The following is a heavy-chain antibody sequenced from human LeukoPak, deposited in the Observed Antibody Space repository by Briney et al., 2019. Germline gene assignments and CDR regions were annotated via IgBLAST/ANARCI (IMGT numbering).Heavy chain of an antibody. CDR2: IGTASDT. D-gene: IGHD1-1*01. CDR1: GFTLCSFD. CDR3: ARGPPRGKYYYMDV. J-gene: IGHJ6*03. V-gene: IGHV3-13*01. Sequence: GGALRLSCAASGFTLCSFDMHLVRQPTGQGLGWVSTIGTASDTYYPGSVEGRFTLSRDNAKNSLYLQMNSLTAGDTAVYYCARGPPRGKYYYMDVWGKGTTVTVSS.